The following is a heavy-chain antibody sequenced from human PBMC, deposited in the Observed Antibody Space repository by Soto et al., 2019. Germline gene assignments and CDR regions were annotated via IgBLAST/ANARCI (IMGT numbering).Heavy chain of an antibody. CDR2: TYYRSKWYN. D-gene: IGHD6-19*01. CDR3: ARVKRQWLVHDWFDP. CDR1: GDSVSSNSAA. J-gene: IGHJ5*02. V-gene: IGHV6-1*01. Sequence: QTLSLTCAISGDSVSSNSAAWNWIRQSPSRGLEWLGRTYYRSKWYNDYAVSVKSRIAINPDTSKNQFSLQLNSVTPEDTAVYYCARVKRQWLVHDWFDPWGQGTLVTVSS.